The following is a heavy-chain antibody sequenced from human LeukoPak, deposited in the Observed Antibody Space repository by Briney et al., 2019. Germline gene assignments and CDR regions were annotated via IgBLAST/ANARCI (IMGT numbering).Heavy chain of an antibody. V-gene: IGHV3-23*01. CDR1: GFTFSSYA. Sequence: GSLRLSCAASGFTFSSYAMSWVRQAPGKGLEWVSAISGSGGSTYYADSVKGRFTISRDNSKNTLYLQMNSLRAEDTAVYYCAKREDCSSTSCYRVRYFDYWGQGTLVTVSS. CDR3: AKREDCSSTSCYRVRYFDY. J-gene: IGHJ4*02. D-gene: IGHD2-2*02. CDR2: ISGSGGST.